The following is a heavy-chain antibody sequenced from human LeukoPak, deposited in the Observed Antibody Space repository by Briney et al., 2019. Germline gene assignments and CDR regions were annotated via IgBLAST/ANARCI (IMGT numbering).Heavy chain of an antibody. V-gene: IGHV4-59*01. Sequence: SETLSLTSTVSGGSISSYYWSWIRQPPGKGLEWIGYIYYSGSTNYNPSLKSRVTISVDTSKNQFSLKLSSVTAADTAVYYCARVRMVRGVTHGMDVWGQGTTVTVSS. CDR3: ARVRMVRGVTHGMDV. CDR2: IYYSGST. CDR1: GGSISSYY. J-gene: IGHJ6*02. D-gene: IGHD3-10*01.